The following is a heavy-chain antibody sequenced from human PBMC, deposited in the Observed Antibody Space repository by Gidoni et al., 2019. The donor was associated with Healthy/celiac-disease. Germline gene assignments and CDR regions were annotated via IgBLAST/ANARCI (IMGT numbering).Heavy chain of an antibody. CDR1: GGTFSSYA. V-gene: IGHV1-69*09. CDR3: ARDRMGEAYYYDSSGYYGDAFDI. D-gene: IGHD3-22*01. CDR2: IIPILGIA. Sequence: QVQLVQSGAEVKKPGSSVKVSCKASGGTFSSYAISWVRQAPGQGLEWMGRIIPILGIANYAQKFQGRVTITADKSTSTADMELSSLRSEDTAVYYCARDRMGEAYYYDSSGYYGDAFDIWGQGTMVTVSS. J-gene: IGHJ3*02.